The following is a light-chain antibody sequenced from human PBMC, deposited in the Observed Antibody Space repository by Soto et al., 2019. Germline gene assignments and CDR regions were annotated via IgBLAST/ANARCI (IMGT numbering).Light chain of an antibody. CDR3: QQNNNWPSLFT. J-gene: IGKJ3*01. CDR1: QSVSSN. Sequence: EIVMTQSPATLSVSPGERATLSCRASQSVSSNLAWYQQKPGQAPRLLIYGASTRATGIPAGFSGSRSGTEFTLTISSLQSEDFAVYYCQQNNNWPSLFTFGPGTKVDIK. V-gene: IGKV3-15*01. CDR2: GAS.